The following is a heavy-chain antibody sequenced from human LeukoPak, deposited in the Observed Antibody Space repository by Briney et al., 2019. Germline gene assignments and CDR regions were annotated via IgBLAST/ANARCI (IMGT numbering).Heavy chain of an antibody. CDR1: GGSFSGYS. J-gene: IGHJ6*02. V-gene: IGHV4-34*01. CDR3: ARYSARSIAATGTDYYYGMDV. D-gene: IGHD6-13*01. CDR2: INHSGST. Sequence: PSETLSLTCAVYGGSFSGYSWSWIRQPPGKGLEWIGEINHSGSTNYTPSLKSRVTISVDTSKNQFSMKLRSVTAADTAVYYCARYSARSIAATGTDYYYGMDVWRQGTTVTVSS.